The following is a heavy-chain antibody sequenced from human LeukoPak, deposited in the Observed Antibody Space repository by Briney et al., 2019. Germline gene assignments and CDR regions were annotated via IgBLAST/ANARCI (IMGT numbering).Heavy chain of an antibody. CDR3: ARVPNYRYCSSTSCYTEYYFDY. CDR1: GFTFSSYT. D-gene: IGHD2-2*02. CDR2: IGTSTTTI. J-gene: IGHJ4*02. V-gene: IGHV3-48*01. Sequence: GGSLRLSCAASGFTFSSYTMNWVRQPPGKGLEWVSNIGTSTTTIYYADSVKGRFTISRDNAKNSLYLQMNSLRAEDTAVYYCARVPNYRYCSSTSCYTEYYFDYWGQGTLVTVSS.